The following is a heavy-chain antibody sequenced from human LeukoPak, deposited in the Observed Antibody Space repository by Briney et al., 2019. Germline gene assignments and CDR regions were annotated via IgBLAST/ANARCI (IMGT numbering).Heavy chain of an antibody. V-gene: IGHV4-59*11. Sequence: PSEPLSLTCSGSNYSISNSLYWGWLRQPPGKGLEWIGYIYSSGTTNYNPSLKSRVSMSVDTSKVQLSLTLSSVTAADTAVYYCARGGASFDYWGQGTLVTVSS. CDR3: ARGGASFDY. J-gene: IGHJ4*02. CDR1: NYSISNSLY. D-gene: IGHD1-26*01. CDR2: IYSSGTT.